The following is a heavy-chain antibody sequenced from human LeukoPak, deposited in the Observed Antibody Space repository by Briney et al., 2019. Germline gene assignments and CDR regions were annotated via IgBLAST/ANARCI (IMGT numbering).Heavy chain of an antibody. Sequence: SETLSLTCSVSGFSMTRGYYWGWIRQPPGKGLEWIGTIYHSGSTYYNPSLESRVTISVDTSKNQFSLNLSSVTAADTAVYYCARDRDSITLIRGLFDSWGQGTLVTVSS. V-gene: IGHV4-38-2*02. D-gene: IGHD3-10*01. CDR1: GFSMTRGYY. CDR3: ARDRDSITLIRGLFDS. J-gene: IGHJ4*02. CDR2: IYHSGST.